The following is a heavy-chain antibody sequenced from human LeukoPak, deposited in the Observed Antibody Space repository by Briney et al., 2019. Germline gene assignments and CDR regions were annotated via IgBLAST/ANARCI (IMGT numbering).Heavy chain of an antibody. CDR1: GYTFTSYG. CDR2: ISAYNGNT. D-gene: IGHD4-17*01. J-gene: IGHJ4*02. V-gene: IGHV1-18*01. CDR3: ASYGDEPLSFDY. Sequence: GASVKVSCKSSGYTFTSYGISWVRQAPGQGLEWMGWISAYNGNTNYAQKLQGRVTMTTETSTSTAYMELRSLRSDDTAVYYCASYGDEPLSFDYWGQGTLVTVSS.